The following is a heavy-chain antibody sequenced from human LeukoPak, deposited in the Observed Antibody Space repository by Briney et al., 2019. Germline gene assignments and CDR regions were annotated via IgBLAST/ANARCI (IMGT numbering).Heavy chain of an antibody. CDR2: ISSSSSYI. Sequence: GGSLRLSCAASGFTFSSYSMNWVRQAPGKGLEWVSSISSSSSYIYYADSVKGRFTISRDNAKNSLYLQMNSLRAEDTAVYYCARSSSPYDFWSGYHYGAPWGQGTLVTVSS. CDR1: GFTFSSYS. CDR3: ARSSSPYDFWSGYHYGAP. D-gene: IGHD3-3*01. J-gene: IGHJ5*02. V-gene: IGHV3-21*01.